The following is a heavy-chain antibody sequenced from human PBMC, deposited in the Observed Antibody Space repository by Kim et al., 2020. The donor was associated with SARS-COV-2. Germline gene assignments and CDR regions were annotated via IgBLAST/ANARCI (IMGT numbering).Heavy chain of an antibody. D-gene: IGHD5-18*01. CDR3: AKDDTAMVLRIDY. CDR1: GFTFDDYA. J-gene: IGHJ4*02. V-gene: IGHV3-9*01. Sequence: GGSLRLSCAASGFTFDDYAMHWVRQAPGKGLEWVSCISWSSGSIGYADSVKGRFTISRDNAKNSLYLQMNSLRAEDTALYYCAKDDTAMVLRIDYWGQGTLVTVSS. CDR2: ISWSSGSI.